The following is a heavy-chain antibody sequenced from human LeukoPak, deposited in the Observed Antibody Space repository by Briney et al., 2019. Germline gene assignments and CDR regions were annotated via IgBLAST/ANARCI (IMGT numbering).Heavy chain of an antibody. D-gene: IGHD6-13*01. Sequence: GGSLRLSRAASGFTFSSYSMNWVRQAPGKGLEWVSSISSSSSYIYYADSVKGRFTISRDNAKNSLYLQMNSLRAEDTAVYYCARDLGAAAGGGFDYWGQGTLVTVSS. J-gene: IGHJ4*02. V-gene: IGHV3-21*01. CDR3: ARDLGAAAGGGFDY. CDR1: GFTFSSYS. CDR2: ISSSSSYI.